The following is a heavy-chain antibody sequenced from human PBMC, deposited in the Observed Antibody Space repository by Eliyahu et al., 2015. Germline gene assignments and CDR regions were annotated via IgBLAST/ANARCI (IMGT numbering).Heavy chain of an antibody. D-gene: IGHD2-8*01. CDR3: AREKDCTNGVCYRVFDY. CDR2: IYYSGST. J-gene: IGHJ4*02. V-gene: IGHV4-39*07. Sequence: QLQLQESGPGLVKPSEXLSLTCTVXGGXIXXXSYYWGXIRQPPXKGLEWIGSIYYSGSTYYNPSLKSRVTISVDTSKNQFSLKLSSVTAADTAVYYCAREKDCTNGVCYRVFDYWGQGTLVTVSS. CDR1: GGXIXXXSYY.